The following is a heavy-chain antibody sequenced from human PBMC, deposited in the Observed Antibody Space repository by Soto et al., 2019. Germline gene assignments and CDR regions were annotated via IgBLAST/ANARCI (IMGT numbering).Heavy chain of an antibody. Sequence: GGSLRLSCATSGFTFSSYAMSWARQAPGKGLEWVSSINVDGSTYYTDSVKGRFTISRDNSRNTLYLQMNNLRAEDTAIYYCAKNYYFDSWGQGTLVTVS. CDR1: GFTFSSYA. CDR3: AKNYYFDS. CDR2: INVDGST. V-gene: IGHV3-23*01. J-gene: IGHJ4*02.